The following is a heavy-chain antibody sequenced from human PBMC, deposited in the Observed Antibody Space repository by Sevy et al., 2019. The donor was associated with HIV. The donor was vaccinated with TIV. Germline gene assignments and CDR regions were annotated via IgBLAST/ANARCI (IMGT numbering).Heavy chain of an antibody. Sequence: QSKTLSLTCAISGDSVSSNSAAWNWVRQSPSRGLEWLGSTYYRSKWYNDYAVSVKSRITINPDPSKNQFSLQLNSVTPEDTAVSYCARGDYFGSGNSNYYYYGMDVWGQGTTVTVSS. CDR3: ARGDYFGSGNSNYYYYGMDV. CDR1: GDSVSSNSAA. CDR2: TYYRSKWYN. D-gene: IGHD3-10*01. J-gene: IGHJ6*02. V-gene: IGHV6-1*01.